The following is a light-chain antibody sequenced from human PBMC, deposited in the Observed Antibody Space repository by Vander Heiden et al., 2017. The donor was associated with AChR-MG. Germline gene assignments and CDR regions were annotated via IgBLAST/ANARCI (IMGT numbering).Light chain of an antibody. Sequence: QSVLTQPPSVSGAPGQRVTISCTGSSSNIGAGYDVHWYQQLPGTAPKLLIYDNTNRPSGVPDRFSGSKSGTSVSLAITGLQAEDEADYYCQSYDSSLSGSVFGGGTKLTVL. CDR2: DNT. V-gene: IGLV1-40*01. J-gene: IGLJ3*02. CDR1: SSNIGAGYD. CDR3: QSYDSSLSGSV.